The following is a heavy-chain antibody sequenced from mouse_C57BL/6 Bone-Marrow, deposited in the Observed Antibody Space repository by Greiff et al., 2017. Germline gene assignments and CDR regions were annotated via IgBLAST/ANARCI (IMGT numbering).Heavy chain of an antibody. V-gene: IGHV1-85*01. CDR2: IYPRDGST. CDR3: ARSYGSSPGFAY. J-gene: IGHJ3*01. D-gene: IGHD1-1*01. CDR1: GYTFTSYD. Sequence: QVQLQQSGPELVKPGASVKLSCKASGYTFTSYDINWVKQRPGQGLEWIGWIYPRDGSTTYNEKLKGKATLTVDTSSSTAYMELHSLTSEASAVYFCARSYGSSPGFAYWGQGTLVTVSA.